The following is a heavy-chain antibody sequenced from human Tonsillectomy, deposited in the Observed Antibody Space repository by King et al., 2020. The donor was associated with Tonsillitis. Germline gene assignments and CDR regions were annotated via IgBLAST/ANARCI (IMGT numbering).Heavy chain of an antibody. CDR3: ARDLPDCSSTSCYHNWFDP. V-gene: IGHV1-69*01. Sequence: VQLVESGAEVKKPGSSVTVSCTASGGTFSSYAISWVRQAPGQGLEWMGGIIPIFGTANYAQKFQDRVTITADESTSTAYMELSSLRSEDTAVYYCARDLPDCSSTSCYHNWFDPWGQGTLVTVSS. CDR2: IIPIFGTA. J-gene: IGHJ5*02. CDR1: GGTFSSYA. D-gene: IGHD2-2*01.